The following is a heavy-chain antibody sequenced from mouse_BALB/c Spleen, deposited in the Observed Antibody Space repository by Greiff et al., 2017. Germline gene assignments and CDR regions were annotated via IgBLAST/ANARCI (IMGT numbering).Heavy chain of an antibody. V-gene: IGHV3-2*02. CDR2: ISYSGST. Sequence: DVQLQESGPGLVKPSQSLSLTCTVTGYSITSDYAWNWIRQFPGNKLEWMGYISYSGSTSYNPSLKSRISITRDTSKNQFFLQLNSVTTEDTATYYCARLGRGYFDVWGAGTTVTVSS. CDR1: GYSITSDYA. D-gene: IGHD4-1*01. J-gene: IGHJ1*01. CDR3: ARLGRGYFDV.